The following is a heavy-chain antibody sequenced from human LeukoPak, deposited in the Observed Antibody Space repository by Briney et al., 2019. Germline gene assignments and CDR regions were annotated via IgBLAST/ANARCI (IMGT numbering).Heavy chain of an antibody. CDR2: IQNDGSDA. D-gene: IGHD3-3*01. CDR3: AKESAFWSGYHDY. Sequence: GGSLRLSCAASGFTFSSYGIHWVRQAPGKGLEWVAFIQNDGSDAFYADSVKGRFTISRDNSKNTLYLQMNSLRTEDTAVYYCAKESAFWSGYHDYWGQGTLVTVSS. CDR1: GFTFSSYG. J-gene: IGHJ4*02. V-gene: IGHV3-30*02.